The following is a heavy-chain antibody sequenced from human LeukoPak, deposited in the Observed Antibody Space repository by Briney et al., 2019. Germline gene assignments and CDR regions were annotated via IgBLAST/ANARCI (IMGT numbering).Heavy chain of an antibody. J-gene: IGHJ6*03. CDR3: ATGSPIYSSSSGDYYYYYMDV. CDR1: GYTLTELS. CDR2: FDPEDGET. V-gene: IGHV1-24*01. Sequence: ASVKVSCKVSGYTLTELSMHWVRQAPGKGLEWMGGFDPEDGETIYAQTFQGRVTMTEDTSTDTASMELSSLRSEDTAVYYCATGSPIYSSSSGDYYYYYMDVWGKGTTVTVSS. D-gene: IGHD6-6*01.